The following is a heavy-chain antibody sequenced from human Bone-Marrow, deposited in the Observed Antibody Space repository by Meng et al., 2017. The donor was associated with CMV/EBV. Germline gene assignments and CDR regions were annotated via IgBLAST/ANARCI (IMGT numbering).Heavy chain of an antibody. CDR1: GFTFSSYG. Sequence: SGFTFSSYGMHWVRQAPGKGLEWVAAIWYDGSDKFYADSVKGRFTISRDISKNTLYLQMNTLRGEDTAVYYCARDGGMIRGARYFDYWGQGTLVTVSS. J-gene: IGHJ4*02. CDR2: IWYDGSDK. D-gene: IGHD3-10*01. CDR3: ARDGGMIRGARYFDY. V-gene: IGHV3-33*08.